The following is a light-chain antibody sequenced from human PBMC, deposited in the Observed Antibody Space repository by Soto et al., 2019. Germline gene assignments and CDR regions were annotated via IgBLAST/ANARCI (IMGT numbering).Light chain of an antibody. CDR1: QSVISTS. J-gene: IGKJ4*01. CDR2: GAS. V-gene: IGKV3-20*01. Sequence: IVLTQSPGTLSLSPGERATLSCRTSQSVISTSLAWYQQKPGQAPRLLIHGASNRATGIPDRFSGSGSGTDFTLTINRLEPEDFAMYYCQQYGSSPLTFGVGTMVVI. CDR3: QQYGSSPLT.